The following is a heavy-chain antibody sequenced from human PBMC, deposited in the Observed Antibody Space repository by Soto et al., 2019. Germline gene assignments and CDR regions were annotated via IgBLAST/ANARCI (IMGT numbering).Heavy chain of an antibody. J-gene: IGHJ4*02. D-gene: IGHD6-13*01. CDR2: IYYSGST. V-gene: IGHV4-59*01. CDR1: GGSISSYY. Sequence: PSETLSLTCTVSGGSISSYYWSWIRQPPGKGLEWIGYIYYSGSTNYNPSLKSRVTISVDTSKNQFSLKLSSVTAADTAVYYCARGRLFGSWYKPNYFYYWGQGTLVTVSS. CDR3: ARGRLFGSWYKPNYFYY.